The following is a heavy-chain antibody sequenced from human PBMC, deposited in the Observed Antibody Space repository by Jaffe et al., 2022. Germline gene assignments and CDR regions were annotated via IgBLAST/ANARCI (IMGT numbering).Heavy chain of an antibody. CDR2: IYYSGST. D-gene: IGHD3-10*01. J-gene: IGHJ4*02. V-gene: IGHV4-59*01. CDR1: GGSISSYY. CDR3: ARGRRPIGELFPYYFDY. Sequence: QVQLQESGPGLVKPSETLSLTCTVSGGSISSYYWSWIRQPPGKGLEWIGYIYYSGSTNYNPSLKSRVTISVDTSKNQFSLKLSSVTAADTAVYYCARGRRPIGELFPYYFDYWGQGTLVTVSS.